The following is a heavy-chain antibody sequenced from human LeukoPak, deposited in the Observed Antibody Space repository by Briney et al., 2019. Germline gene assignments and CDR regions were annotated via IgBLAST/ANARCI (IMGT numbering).Heavy chain of an antibody. V-gene: IGHV3-48*02. D-gene: IGHD4-23*01. CDR2: ISPGGNAT. CDR3: ARVRGPTVVTMYFDY. CDR1: GFTFISHG. Sequence: PGGSLRLSCAASGFTFISHGMIWVRQAPGKGLEWVSYISPGGNATYYADSVKGRFTISRDNAKNSLYLQMNSLRDEDTAAYYCARVRGPTVVTMYFDYWGQGTLVTVSS. J-gene: IGHJ4*02.